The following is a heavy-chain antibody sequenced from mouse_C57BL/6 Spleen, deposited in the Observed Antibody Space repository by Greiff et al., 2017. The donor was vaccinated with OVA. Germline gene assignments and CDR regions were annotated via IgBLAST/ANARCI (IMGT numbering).Heavy chain of an antibody. V-gene: IGHV5-9-1*02. CDR2: ISSGGDST. D-gene: IGHD2-1*01. Sequence: EVMLVESGEGLVKPGGSLKLSCAASGFTFSSYAMSWVRQTPEKRLEWVAYISSGGDSTYYADTVKGRFTISRDNARNTLYLQMSSLKSEDTAMYYCTRDLYGTAWFAYWGQGTLVTVSA. CDR3: TRDLYGTAWFAY. CDR1: GFTFSSYA. J-gene: IGHJ3*01.